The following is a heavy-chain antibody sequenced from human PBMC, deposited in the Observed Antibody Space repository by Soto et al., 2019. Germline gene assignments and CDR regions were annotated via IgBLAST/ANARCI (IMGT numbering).Heavy chain of an antibody. CDR2: IYHSGST. Sequence: QVQLQESGPGLVKPSETLSLTCIVSGGSVSNDAYYWSWIRQHPGKGLEWIGYIYHSGSTYYNPSLKSRLTISVDTSANQFSLKVSSVTAADTAVYYCARLGIGWEFPFDYWGQGTLVNVSS. D-gene: IGHD1-26*01. CDR3: ARLGIGWEFPFDY. J-gene: IGHJ4*02. CDR1: GGSVSNDAYY. V-gene: IGHV4-61*08.